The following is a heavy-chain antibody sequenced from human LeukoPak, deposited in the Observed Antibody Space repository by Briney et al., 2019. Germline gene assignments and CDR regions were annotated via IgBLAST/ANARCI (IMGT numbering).Heavy chain of an antibody. D-gene: IGHD5-18*01. CDR2: IYHSGST. V-gene: IGHV4-38-2*02. CDR3: ARTTEGGYSYGYFYYYYMDV. Sequence: PSETLSLTCIVSGYSISSGYYWGWIRQPPGKGLEWIGTIYHSGSTYYNPSLKSRVTISVDTSKNQFSLKLSSVTAADTAVYYCARTTEGGYSYGYFYYYYMDVWGKGTTVTISS. J-gene: IGHJ6*03. CDR1: GYSISSGYY.